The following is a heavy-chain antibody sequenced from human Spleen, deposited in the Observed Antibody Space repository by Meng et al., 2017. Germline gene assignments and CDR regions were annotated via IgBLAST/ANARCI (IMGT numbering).Heavy chain of an antibody. CDR1: GGSISSSSYY. CDR2: IYYTGST. V-gene: IGHV4-39*07. Sequence: SETLSLTCTVSGGSISSSSYYWGWIRQPPGKGLEWIGSIYYTGSTYYNPSLKNRVTISVDTSKNQFSLKLSSVTAADTAVYYCARDLWELRYKAPFDPWGQGILVTVSS. CDR3: ARDLWELRYKAPFDP. D-gene: IGHD3-16*01. J-gene: IGHJ5*02.